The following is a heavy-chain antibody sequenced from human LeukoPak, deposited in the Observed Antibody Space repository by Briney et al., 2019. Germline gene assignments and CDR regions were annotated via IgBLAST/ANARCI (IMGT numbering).Heavy chain of an antibody. V-gene: IGHV1-2*02. CDR1: GYTFTGYY. CDR2: INSNSGGT. CDR3: ARDLFPSIPNCPRY. J-gene: IGHJ4*02. Sequence: ASVKVSCKASGYTFTGYYMHWVRQAPGQGLEWMGWINSNSGGTNYAQKFPGRVAMTRDTSISTAYMELSRLRSDDTAVYYCARDLFPSIPNCPRYWGQGTLVTVSS. D-gene: IGHD7-27*01.